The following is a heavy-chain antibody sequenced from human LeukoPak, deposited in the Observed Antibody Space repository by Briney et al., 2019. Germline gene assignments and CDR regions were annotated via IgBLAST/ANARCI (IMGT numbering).Heavy chain of an antibody. V-gene: IGHV4-59*01. J-gene: IGHJ6*03. CDR1: GGSISSYY. CDR2: IYYSWST. Sequence: SETLSLTCTVSGGSISSYYWSWIRQPPGKGLDWIGYIYYSWSTNYNPSLKSRVTISVDTSKNQFSLKLSSVTAADTAVYYCARDGTRTYYYDSSGYYYDGGYYYYYMDVWGKGTTVTVSS. D-gene: IGHD3-22*01. CDR3: ARDGTRTYYYDSSGYYYDGGYYYYYMDV.